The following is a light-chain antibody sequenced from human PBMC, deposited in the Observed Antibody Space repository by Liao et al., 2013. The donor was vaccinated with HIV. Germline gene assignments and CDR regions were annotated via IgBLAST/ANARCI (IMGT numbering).Light chain of an antibody. V-gene: IGLV3-1*01. Sequence: SYGLTQPPSVSVSTGQTASITCYGDNLSNILSNKYLHWYQQRPGQSPVLVIYQDYKRPSGIPERFSGSNSGNTATLTISGTQAMDEADYYCQAWDTSTVVFGGGTKLTVL. CDR2: QDY. CDR1: NLSNILSNKY. J-gene: IGLJ3*02. CDR3: QAWDTSTVV.